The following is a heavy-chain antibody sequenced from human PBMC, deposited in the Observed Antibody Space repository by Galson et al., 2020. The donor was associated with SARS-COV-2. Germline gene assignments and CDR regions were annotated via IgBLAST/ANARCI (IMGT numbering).Heavy chain of an antibody. D-gene: IGHD1-26*01. CDR2: ISYSGST. CDR3: ARLVGPTTPFDY. V-gene: IGHV4-59*01. J-gene: IGHJ4*02. CDR1: GGYISSYY. Sequence: ETSETLSLTCSVSGGYISSYYWNWIRQPPGKGLEWIGYISYSGSTNYNHSLKSRVTVSVDTSKHQFSLKLSSVTAADSAVYYCARLVGPTTPFDYWGQGTLVTVSS.